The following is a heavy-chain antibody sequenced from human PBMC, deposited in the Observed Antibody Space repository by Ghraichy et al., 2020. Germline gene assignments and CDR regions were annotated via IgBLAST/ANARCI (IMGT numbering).Heavy chain of an antibody. CDR3: ARQEPVGGSHYGMDV. J-gene: IGHJ6*02. V-gene: IGHV4-39*01. Sequence: SETLSLTCTVSGGSISSSSYYWGWIRQPPGKGLEWIGSIYYSGSTYYNPSLKGRVTISVDTSKNQFSLKLSSVTAADTAVYSCARQEPVGGSHYGMDVWGQGTTVTVSS. CDR2: IYYSGST. CDR1: GGSISSSSYY. D-gene: IGHD1-26*01.